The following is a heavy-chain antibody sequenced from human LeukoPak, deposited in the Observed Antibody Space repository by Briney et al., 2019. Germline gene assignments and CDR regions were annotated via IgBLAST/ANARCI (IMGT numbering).Heavy chain of an antibody. CDR3: ARQGYCSSTSCSHPLDY. Sequence: GGSLRLSCAASGFTFSSYAMSWVRQAPGKGLEWVSAICGSGGSTYYADSVKGRFTISRDNSKNTLYLQMNSLRAEDTAVYYCARQGYCSSTSCSHPLDYWGQGTLVTVSS. J-gene: IGHJ4*02. D-gene: IGHD2-2*01. CDR2: ICGSGGST. CDR1: GFTFSSYA. V-gene: IGHV3-23*01.